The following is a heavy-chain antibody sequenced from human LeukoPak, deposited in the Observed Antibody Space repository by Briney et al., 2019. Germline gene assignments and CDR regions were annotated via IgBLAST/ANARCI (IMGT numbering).Heavy chain of an antibody. V-gene: IGHV3-53*01. CDR3: ARDNSVRDEAWWFNP. J-gene: IGHJ5*02. CDR1: GFTVSNNY. Sequence: GGSLRLSCAASGFTVSNNYMTWVRQAPGKGLEWVSVIYSGGTTYYADSVKGRFTISRDNAKNSLYLQMNSLRAEDTAVYYCARDNSVRDEAWWFNPWGQGTLVTVSS. D-gene: IGHD5-24*01. CDR2: IYSGGTT.